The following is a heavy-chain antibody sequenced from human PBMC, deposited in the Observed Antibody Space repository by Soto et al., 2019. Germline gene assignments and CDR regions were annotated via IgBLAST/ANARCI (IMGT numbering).Heavy chain of an antibody. J-gene: IGHJ4*02. V-gene: IGHV3-30-3*01. CDR3: ARDPLDSSGWFDY. Sequence: QVQLVESGGGVVQPGRSLRLSCAASGFTFRSYAMQWVRQAPGKGLEWVAVISYDGSNKYDADSVKGRFTISRDNSKNTLYLQMNSLRAEDTAVYYCARDPLDSSGWFDYWGQGTLVTVSS. CDR1: GFTFRSYA. D-gene: IGHD6-19*01. CDR2: ISYDGSNK.